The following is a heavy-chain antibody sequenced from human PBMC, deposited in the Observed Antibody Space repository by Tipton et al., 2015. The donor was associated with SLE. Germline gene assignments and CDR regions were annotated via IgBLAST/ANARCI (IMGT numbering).Heavy chain of an antibody. CDR1: GGSISTYY. D-gene: IGHD3-10*01. CDR2: MYYGGST. J-gene: IGHJ4*02. V-gene: IGHV4-59*08. Sequence: TLSLTCTVSGGSISTYYWSWIRQPPGKGLEWIGYMYYGGSTNYKPSLKSRVTISVDTSKNQFSLKLGSVTAADTAVYFCARHGASYYYGSGSYPYYFDYWGQGTLVTVSS. CDR3: ARHGASYYYGSGSYPYYFDY.